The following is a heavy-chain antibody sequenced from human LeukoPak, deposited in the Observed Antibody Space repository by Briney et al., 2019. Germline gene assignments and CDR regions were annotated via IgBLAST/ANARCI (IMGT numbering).Heavy chain of an antibody. J-gene: IGHJ4*02. CDR2: IYYSGGT. Sequence: PSETLSLTSTVSGVSISSYYWSWIRQPPGKGLEWIGYIYYSGGTNYNPSLKSRVTISVDTSKNQFSLQLSSVTAADTAVYYCARCTDSGGVDYWGQGTLVTISS. V-gene: IGHV4-59*01. D-gene: IGHD3-16*01. CDR1: GVSISSYY. CDR3: ARCTDSGGVDY.